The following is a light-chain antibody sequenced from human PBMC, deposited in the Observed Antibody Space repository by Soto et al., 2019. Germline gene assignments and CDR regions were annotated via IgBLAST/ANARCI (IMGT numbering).Light chain of an antibody. J-gene: IGKJ1*01. Sequence: DIQMTQSPSTLSASVGDRVTITCRASQSLSSWLAWYQQKPGKAPKILIYDASSLESGVTSRFSGSGSGTEFTLTISSLQPDDFGTYYCQQYNSYSRTFGQGTKVEIK. CDR3: QQYNSYSRT. CDR1: QSLSSW. V-gene: IGKV1-5*01. CDR2: DAS.